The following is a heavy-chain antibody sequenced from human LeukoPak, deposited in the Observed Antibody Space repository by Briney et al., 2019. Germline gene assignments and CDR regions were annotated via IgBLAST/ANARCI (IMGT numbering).Heavy chain of an antibody. Sequence: PGRSLRLSCAASGFTLSDYYMIWIRQAPGKGLEWVSYISSSSSYTNYADSVKGRFTISRDNAKNSLYLQMNSLRAEDTAVYYCARALYSSGWYNDGYWGQGTLVTVSS. CDR1: GFTLSDYY. CDR2: ISSSSSYT. D-gene: IGHD6-19*01. J-gene: IGHJ4*02. CDR3: ARALYSSGWYNDGY. V-gene: IGHV3-11*06.